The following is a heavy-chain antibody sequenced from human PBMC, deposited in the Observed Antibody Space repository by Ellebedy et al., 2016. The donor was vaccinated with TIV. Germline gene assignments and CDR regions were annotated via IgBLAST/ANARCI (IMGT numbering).Heavy chain of an antibody. CDR1: SGSISSGGYYISSGGYY. V-gene: IGHV4-61*08. CDR2: IYNSGST. D-gene: IGHD3-9*01. J-gene: IGHJ4*02. Sequence: MPSETLSLTCTVSSGSISSGGYYISSGGYYWSWIRQPPGKGLEWIGYIYNSGSTDYNPSLKSRVTISVDTSKNQFSLRLNPVTAADTAIYYCARAIHFDWLLPPAFDYWGRGALVTVSS. CDR3: ARAIHFDWLLPPAFDY.